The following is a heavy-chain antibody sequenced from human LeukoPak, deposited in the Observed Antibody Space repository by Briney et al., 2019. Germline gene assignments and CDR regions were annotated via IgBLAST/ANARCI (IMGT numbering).Heavy chain of an antibody. J-gene: IGHJ4*02. CDR3: AKLFDSSGFDY. CDR1: GFTFSSYS. D-gene: IGHD3-22*01. CDR2: IRYDGGDK. V-gene: IGHV3-30*02. Sequence: GGSLRLSCAASGFTFSSYSMNWVRQAPGKGLEWVAFIRYDGGDKYYADSVKGRFTISRDNSKNTLYLQMNSLRAEDTAVYYCAKLFDSSGFDYWGQGTLVTVSS.